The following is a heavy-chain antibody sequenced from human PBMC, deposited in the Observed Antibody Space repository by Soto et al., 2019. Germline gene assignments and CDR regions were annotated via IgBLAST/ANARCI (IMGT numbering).Heavy chain of an antibody. CDR2: IDPGDSYT. Sequence: EVQLVQSGAEVKKPGESLRISCKGSGYSFTSYWITWVRQMPEKGLEWMGKIDPGDSYTSYSPSFQGHVTVSADRSISTAYLPWSSLKASDTAMYYCASSSRSRKAGDYYFDYWGQGTLVTVSS. J-gene: IGHJ4*02. D-gene: IGHD3-10*01. CDR1: GYSFTSYW. V-gene: IGHV5-10-1*01. CDR3: ASSSRSRKAGDYYFDY.